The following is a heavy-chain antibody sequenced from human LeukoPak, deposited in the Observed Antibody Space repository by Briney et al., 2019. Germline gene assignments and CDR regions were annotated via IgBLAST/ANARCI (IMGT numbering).Heavy chain of an antibody. D-gene: IGHD4-23*01. CDR2: INHSGST. CDR1: GESFSGYY. Sequence: SETLSLTCAVHGESFSGYYWSWIRQPPGKGLEWIGEINHSGSTNYNPSLKSRVTISVDTSKNQFSLKLSSVTAADTAVYYCARHQGLRWVDYWGQGTLVTVSS. CDR3: ARHQGLRWVDY. V-gene: IGHV4-34*01. J-gene: IGHJ4*02.